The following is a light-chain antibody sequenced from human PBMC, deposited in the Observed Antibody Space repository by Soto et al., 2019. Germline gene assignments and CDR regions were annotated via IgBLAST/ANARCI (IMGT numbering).Light chain of an antibody. CDR1: SSDVGSYNF. V-gene: IGLV2-23*01. CDR3: CSYAGTSTFI. CDR2: EGS. Sequence: QSALTQPASVSGSPGQSITISCTGTSSDVGSYNFVSWYQQHPGKAPKLMIYEGSKRPSGVSNRFSGSKSANTASLTISGLQAEDQADYYCCSYAGTSTFIFGGGTKVTVL. J-gene: IGLJ2*01.